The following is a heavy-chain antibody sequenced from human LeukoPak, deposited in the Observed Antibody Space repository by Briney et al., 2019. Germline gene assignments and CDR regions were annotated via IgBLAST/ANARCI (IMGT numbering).Heavy chain of an antibody. CDR1: GFTFSNAW. CDR3: TTISPDIVVVPAARTYYYYYYMDV. CDR2: IKSKTDGGTT. J-gene: IGHJ6*03. D-gene: IGHD2-2*01. V-gene: IGHV3-15*01. Sequence: GGSLRLSCAASGFTFSNAWMSWVRQAPGKGLEWVGRIKSKTDGGTTDYAAPVKGRFTISRDDSKNTLYLQMNSLKTEDTAVYYCTTISPDIVVVPAARTYYYYYYMDVWGKGTTVTVSS.